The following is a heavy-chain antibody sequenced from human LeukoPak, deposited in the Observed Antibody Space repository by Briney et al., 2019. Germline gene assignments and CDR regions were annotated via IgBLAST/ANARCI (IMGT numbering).Heavy chain of an antibody. Sequence: GASVKVSCKASGYTFTSYAMHWVRQAPGKGLEWVAVISYDGSNKYYADSVKGRFTISRDNSKNTLYLQMNSLRAEDTAVYYCARDSYPASIAAAGTGAFDIWGQGTMVTVSS. J-gene: IGHJ3*02. CDR1: GYTFTSYA. V-gene: IGHV3-30-3*01. CDR3: ARDSYPASIAAAGTGAFDI. CDR2: ISYDGSNK. D-gene: IGHD6-13*01.